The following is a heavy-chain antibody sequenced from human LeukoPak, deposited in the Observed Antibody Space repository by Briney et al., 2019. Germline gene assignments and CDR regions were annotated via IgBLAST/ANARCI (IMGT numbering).Heavy chain of an antibody. D-gene: IGHD3-10*01. J-gene: IGHJ3*02. CDR3: ARDLVSPLSGDDAFDI. CDR1: GFTFSSYG. CDR2: IWYDGSNK. Sequence: PGRSLRLSCAASGFTFSSYGMHWVRQAPGKGLEWVAVIWYDGSNKYYADSVKGRFTISRDNSKNTLYLQMNSLRAEDTAVYYCARDLVSPLSGDDAFDIWGQGTMVTVSS. V-gene: IGHV3-33*01.